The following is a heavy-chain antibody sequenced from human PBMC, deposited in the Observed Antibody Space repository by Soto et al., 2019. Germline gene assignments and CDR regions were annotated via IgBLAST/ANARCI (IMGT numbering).Heavy chain of an antibody. D-gene: IGHD3-3*01. CDR1: GFTFNTYG. Sequence: QVLLVESGGGVVQPGRSLRLSCAASGFTFNTYGMHWVRQAPGKGLEWVALIWYDGSNKYYADSVKGRFTISRDNSKNTLYLQMDSLRAEDTAVYFCARDGTSHDFWSGYLSQWGQGTLVTVSS. CDR3: ARDGTSHDFWSGYLSQ. J-gene: IGHJ1*01. V-gene: IGHV3-33*01. CDR2: IWYDGSNK.